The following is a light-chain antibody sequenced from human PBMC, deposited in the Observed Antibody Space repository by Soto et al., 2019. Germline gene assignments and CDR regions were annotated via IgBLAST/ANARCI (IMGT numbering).Light chain of an antibody. Sequence: EIVMTQSPATLSVSPGERATLSCRASQSVSSNLAWYQQKPGQAPRLLIYGASTRATGIPARFSGSVSGTEFTLTISGLQSEDFAVYYCQQYNNWPLYTFGQGTKLEIK. V-gene: IGKV3-15*01. J-gene: IGKJ2*01. CDR1: QSVSSN. CDR2: GAS. CDR3: QQYNNWPLYT.